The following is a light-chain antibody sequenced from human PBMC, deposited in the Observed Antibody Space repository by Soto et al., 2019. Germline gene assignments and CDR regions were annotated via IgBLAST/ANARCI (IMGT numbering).Light chain of an antibody. CDR3: QQYGTSPYT. Sequence: EIVLTQSPGTLSLSPGERATLSCRASQSVSSGYLAWYQQKPGQAPRLIISGASSWATGIPDRFSGSGSETDFTLTISRLEPEDFAVYYCQQYGTSPYTFGQGTKLEIK. CDR2: GAS. V-gene: IGKV3-20*01. J-gene: IGKJ2*01. CDR1: QSVSSGY.